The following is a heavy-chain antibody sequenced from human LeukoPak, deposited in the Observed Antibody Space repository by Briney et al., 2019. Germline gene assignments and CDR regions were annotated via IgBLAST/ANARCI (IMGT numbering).Heavy chain of an antibody. CDR3: AVVRRDGYNFLPSFDY. CDR1: GYTFTGYY. CDR2: INPNSGGT. D-gene: IGHD5-24*01. J-gene: IGHJ4*02. Sequence: ASVKVSCKASGYTFTGYYMHWVRQAPGQGLEWMGWINPNSGGTNYAQKFQGRVTMTRDTSISTAYMELSRLRSDDTAVYYCAVVRRDGYNFLPSFDYWGQGTLVTVSS. V-gene: IGHV1-2*02.